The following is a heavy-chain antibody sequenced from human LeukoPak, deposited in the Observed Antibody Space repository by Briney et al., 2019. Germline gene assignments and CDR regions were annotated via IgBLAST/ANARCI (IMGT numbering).Heavy chain of an antibody. Sequence: SGGSLRLSCAASGFTFSSYWMRWVRQGPGKGLVWVSRIKSDGSTNYADSVKGRFTISRDNAKNTVSLQMNSLRAEDTGVYYCARAPSEIGGYYPEYFRHWGQGTLVTVSS. CDR3: ARAPSEIGGYYPEYFRH. V-gene: IGHV3-74*01. J-gene: IGHJ1*01. CDR1: GFTFSSYW. CDR2: IKSDGST. D-gene: IGHD3-22*01.